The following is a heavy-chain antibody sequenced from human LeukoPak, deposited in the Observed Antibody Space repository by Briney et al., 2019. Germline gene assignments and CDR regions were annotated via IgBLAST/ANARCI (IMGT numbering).Heavy chain of an antibody. Sequence: GASVKVSCKASGYTFTGYYMHWVRQAPGQGLEWMGWINPNSGGTNYAQKFQGRVTMTRDTSISTAYMELSRLRSDDTAVYYCARDLTQAGAPDAFDIWGQGTMVTVSS. CDR3: ARDLTQAGAPDAFDI. J-gene: IGHJ3*02. CDR1: GYTFTGYY. V-gene: IGHV1-2*02. CDR2: INPNSGGT.